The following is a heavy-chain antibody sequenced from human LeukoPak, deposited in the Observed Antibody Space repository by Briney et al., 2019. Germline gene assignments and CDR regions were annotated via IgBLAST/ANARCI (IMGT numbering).Heavy chain of an antibody. CDR3: ARESLHSSRPERHIDY. CDR1: GFTFSNSW. J-gene: IGHJ4*02. D-gene: IGHD2-2*01. Sequence: GGSLRLSCAASGFTFSNSWMSWVRQAPGKGLEGVANIRQDGGEKYYVDSVKGRLTISRDNAKNSLYLQMDSLRVEDTAVYYCARESLHSSRPERHIDYWGQGTLVTVSS. V-gene: IGHV3-7*01. CDR2: IRQDGGEK.